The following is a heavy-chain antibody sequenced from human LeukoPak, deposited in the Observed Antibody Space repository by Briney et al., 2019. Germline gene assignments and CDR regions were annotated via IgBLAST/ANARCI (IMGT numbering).Heavy chain of an antibody. CDR2: ITGSGDST. Sequence: GGSLRLSCAASGFTFSTYSMIWVRQAPGKGLEWVSTITGSGDSTYYADSVKGRFTISRDNSKNTLYLQMNSLRAEDTAVYYCAKLRGHSFDYWGQGTLVTVSS. CDR3: AKLRGHSFDY. J-gene: IGHJ4*02. V-gene: IGHV3-23*01. CDR1: GFTFSTYS.